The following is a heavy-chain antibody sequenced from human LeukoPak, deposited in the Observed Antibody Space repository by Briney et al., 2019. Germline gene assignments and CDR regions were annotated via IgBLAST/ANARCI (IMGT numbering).Heavy chain of an antibody. CDR3: ARLRRMVRGVITNYYYYMDV. D-gene: IGHD3-10*01. V-gene: IGHV4-34*01. Sequence: PSETLSLTCAVYGGSFSGYYWSWIRQPPGKGLEWIGEVNHSGSTNYKPSLKSRVTISVDTSKNQFSLKLSSVTAADTAVYYCARLRRMVRGVITNYYYYMDVWGKGTTVTISS. J-gene: IGHJ6*03. CDR1: GGSFSGYY. CDR2: VNHSGST.